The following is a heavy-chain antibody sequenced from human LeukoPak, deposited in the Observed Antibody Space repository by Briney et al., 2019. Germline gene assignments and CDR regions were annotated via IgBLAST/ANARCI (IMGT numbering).Heavy chain of an antibody. D-gene: IGHD6-6*01. V-gene: IGHV4-30-4*01. CDR1: GGSISSGDYY. Sequence: PSQTLSLTCTVSGGSISSGDYYWSWIRQPPGKGLEWIGYIYYSGSTYYNPSLKSRVTISVDTSKNQFSLKLSSVTAADTAVYYCARSTMYSSSLGGHAFDIWGQGTMVTVSS. CDR3: ARSTMYSSSLGGHAFDI. CDR2: IYYSGST. J-gene: IGHJ3*02.